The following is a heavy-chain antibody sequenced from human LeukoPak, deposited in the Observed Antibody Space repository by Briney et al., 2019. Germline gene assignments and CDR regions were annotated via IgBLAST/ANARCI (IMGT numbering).Heavy chain of an antibody. D-gene: IGHD2-2*01. J-gene: IGHJ6*02. CDR2: IWYDGSNK. V-gene: IGHV3-33*01. CDR3: ARDWELGYCSSTGCSLGMDV. Sequence: PGRSLRLSCAASGFTFSSYGMHWVRQAPGKGLEWVAVIWYDGSNKYYADSVKGRFTISRDNSKNTLYLQMNSLRAEDTAVYYCARDWELGYCSSTGCSLGMDVWGQGTTVTVSS. CDR1: GFTFSSYG.